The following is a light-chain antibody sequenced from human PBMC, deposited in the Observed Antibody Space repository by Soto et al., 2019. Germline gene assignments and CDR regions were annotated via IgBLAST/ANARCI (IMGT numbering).Light chain of an antibody. CDR1: SNDIGGYNF. CDR2: EVT. J-gene: IGLJ1*01. CDR3: SSYAGRNNFVV. Sequence: QSALTQPPSASGSPGQSVTISCTGTSNDIGGYNFVSWYQQHPGKAPRLMIYEVTNRPSGVPDRFSGSKSGNTASLTVSGLQPEDEAEYFCSSYAGRNNFVVFGSGTKLTVL. V-gene: IGLV2-8*01.